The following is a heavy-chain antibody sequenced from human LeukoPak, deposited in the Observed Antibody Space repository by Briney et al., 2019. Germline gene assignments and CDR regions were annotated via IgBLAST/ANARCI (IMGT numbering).Heavy chain of an antibody. CDR3: AKVDYGGLPFDY. V-gene: IGHV3-23*01. J-gene: IGHJ4*02. D-gene: IGHD4-23*01. CDR2: ISGSGDST. Sequence: PGGSLRLSCAASGFTFSSYAMSWVRQAPGKGLEWVSAISGSGDSTYYADSVKGRFTISRDNSKNTLYLQMNSLRAEDAAVYYCAKVDYGGLPFDYWGQGTLVTVSS. CDR1: GFTFSSYA.